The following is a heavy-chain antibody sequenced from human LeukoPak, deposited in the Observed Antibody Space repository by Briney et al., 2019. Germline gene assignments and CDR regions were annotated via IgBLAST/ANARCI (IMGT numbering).Heavy chain of an antibody. Sequence: GESLKISCEGSGYSFTSYWIGWVRQMPGKGLEWMGIIYPGDSDTRYSPSFQGQVTISADKSISTAYLQWSSLKASDTAMYYCTALDCSGGSCSSTGFDYWGQGTLVTVSS. D-gene: IGHD2-15*01. V-gene: IGHV5-51*01. J-gene: IGHJ4*02. CDR3: TALDCSGGSCSSTGFDY. CDR1: GYSFTSYW. CDR2: IYPGDSDT.